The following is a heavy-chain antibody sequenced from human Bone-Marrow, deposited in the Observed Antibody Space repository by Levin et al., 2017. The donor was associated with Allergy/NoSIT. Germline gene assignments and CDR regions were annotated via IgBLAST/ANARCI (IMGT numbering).Heavy chain of an antibody. V-gene: IGHV3-30*02. CDR1: GFTFTNYG. Sequence: GGSLRLSCAASGFTFTNYGMHWVRQAPGKGLEWVAFIRFDGSNKYYADSVKARFTISRDNSKNTLYLQMNSLRAEDTAVYHCAREAGPYYDTSGYYFAYWGQGTLVTVSS. CDR3: AREAGPYYDTSGYYFAY. CDR2: IRFDGSNK. J-gene: IGHJ4*02. D-gene: IGHD3-22*01.